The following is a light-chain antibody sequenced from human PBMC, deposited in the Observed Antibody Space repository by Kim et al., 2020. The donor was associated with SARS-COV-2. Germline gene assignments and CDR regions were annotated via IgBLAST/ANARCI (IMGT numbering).Light chain of an antibody. Sequence: GQSVTISCIGTSRDVGSYNRVCWYQQAPGTAPKFIMYEVSNRPSGVPDRFSGSKSGNTASLTISGLQAEDEADYYCCSYAGNFSSVFGGGTQLTVL. CDR3: CSYAGNFSSV. J-gene: IGLJ3*02. V-gene: IGLV2-18*02. CDR1: SRDVGSYNR. CDR2: EVS.